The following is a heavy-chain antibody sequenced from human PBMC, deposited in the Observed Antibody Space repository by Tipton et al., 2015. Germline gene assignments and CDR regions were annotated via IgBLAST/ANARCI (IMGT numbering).Heavy chain of an antibody. J-gene: IGHJ6*02. V-gene: IGHV4-4*02. Sequence: TLSLTCAVSGDSISSSNWWSWVRQSPGKGLEWIGEINDIGGPKYNPSVESRVTISVDKSISTAYLQWSSLKASDTAMDYCARECYDYFVMDVWGQGTTVTVSS. CDR3: ARECYDYFVMDV. CDR2: INDIGGP. CDR1: GDSISSSNW.